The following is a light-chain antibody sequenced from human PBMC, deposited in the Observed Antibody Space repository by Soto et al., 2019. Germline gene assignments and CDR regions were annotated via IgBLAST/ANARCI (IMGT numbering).Light chain of an antibody. J-gene: IGKJ2*01. V-gene: IGKV2-30*02. Sequence: DVVMTQSPLSLTVTLGQSASISCRSSQSLVHSDGDTFMSWFQQRPGQSPRRLIYKVSNRDSGVPDRFSGGGSGTDFTLKISRVEAEDVGIYYCMQGTYWVYTFGQGTKLEIK. CDR2: KVS. CDR3: MQGTYWVYT. CDR1: QSLVHSDGDTF.